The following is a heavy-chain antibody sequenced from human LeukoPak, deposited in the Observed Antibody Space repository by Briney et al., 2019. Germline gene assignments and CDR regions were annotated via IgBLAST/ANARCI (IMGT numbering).Heavy chain of an antibody. V-gene: IGHV4-34*01. CDR3: ARGRFLEWLLMGSGMDV. D-gene: IGHD3-3*01. J-gene: IGHJ6*02. CDR1: GGSFSGYY. Sequence: SETLSLTCAVYGGSFSGYYCSWIRQPPGKELEWIGEINHSGSTNYNPSLKSRVTISVDTSKNQFSLKLSSVTAADTAVYYCARGRFLEWLLMGSGMDVWGQGTTVTVSS. CDR2: INHSGST.